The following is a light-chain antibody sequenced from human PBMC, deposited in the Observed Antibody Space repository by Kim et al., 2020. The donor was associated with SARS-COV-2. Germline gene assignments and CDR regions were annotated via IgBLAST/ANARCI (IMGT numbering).Light chain of an antibody. Sequence: LSLSPGEIATLSCWASHFISRNLAWYQQQPGQAPRLLIYGASTRATCIPARFSGSGSGTEFTLTISSLQSEDFAVYYCHQYNDWPTFGQGTKLEI. CDR2: GAS. CDR1: HFISRN. J-gene: IGKJ2*01. V-gene: IGKV3D-15*01. CDR3: HQYNDWPT.